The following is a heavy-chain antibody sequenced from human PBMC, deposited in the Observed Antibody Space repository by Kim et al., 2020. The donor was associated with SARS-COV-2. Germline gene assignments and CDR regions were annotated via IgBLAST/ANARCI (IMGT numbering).Heavy chain of an antibody. CDR1: GGSFSGYY. CDR3: ASRLGDVDCSSTSCSTYFDY. D-gene: IGHD2-2*01. Sequence: SETLSLTCAVYGGSFSGYYWSWIRQPPGKGLEWIGEINHSGSTNYNPSLKSRVTISVDTSKNQFSLKLSSVTAADTAVYYCASRLGDVDCSSTSCSTYFDYWGQGTLVTVSS. V-gene: IGHV4-34*01. J-gene: IGHJ4*02. CDR2: INHSGST.